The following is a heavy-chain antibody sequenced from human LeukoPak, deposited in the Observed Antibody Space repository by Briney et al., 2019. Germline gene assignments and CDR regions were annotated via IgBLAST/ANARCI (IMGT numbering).Heavy chain of an antibody. CDR1: GFTFSSYG. Sequence: PGGSLRLSFAAPGFTFSSYGMHSVRQAPGKGLGWVAVIWYDGSNKYYADSVKGRFNISRDNSKNTLYLQMNSLRAEDTAVYYCARTTGTTLTDYYYYGMDVWGQGTTVTVSS. CDR3: ARTTGTTLTDYYYYGMDV. V-gene: IGHV3-33*01. D-gene: IGHD1-1*01. CDR2: IWYDGSNK. J-gene: IGHJ6*02.